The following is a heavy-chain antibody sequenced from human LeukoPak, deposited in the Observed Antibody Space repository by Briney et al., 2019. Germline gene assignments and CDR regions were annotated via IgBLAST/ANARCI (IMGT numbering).Heavy chain of an antibody. CDR2: ISSSSSYI. CDR1: GFTFSSYS. V-gene: IGHV3-21*01. CDR3: ARDDPRAPDAFDI. Sequence: GGSLRLSCAASGFTFSSYSMNWVRQAPGKGLDWVSSISSSSSYIYYADSVKGRFTISRDNAKNSLYLQMNSLRAEDTAVYYCARDDPRAPDAFDIWGQGTMVTVSS. J-gene: IGHJ3*02.